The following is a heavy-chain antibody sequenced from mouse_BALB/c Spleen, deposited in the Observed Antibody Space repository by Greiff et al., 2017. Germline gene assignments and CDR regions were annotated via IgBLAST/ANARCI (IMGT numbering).Heavy chain of an antibody. CDR1: GFTFSSYA. D-gene: IGHD2-1*01. CDR2: ISSGGST. J-gene: IGHJ3*01. V-gene: IGHV5-6-5*01. Sequence: EVQLQESGGGLVKPGGSLKLSCAASGFTFSSYAMSWVRQTPEKRLEWVASISSGGSTYYPDSVKGRFTISRDNARNILYLQMSSLRSEDTAMYYCARGGDGNYPFAYWGQGTLVTVSA. CDR3: ARGGDGNYPFAY.